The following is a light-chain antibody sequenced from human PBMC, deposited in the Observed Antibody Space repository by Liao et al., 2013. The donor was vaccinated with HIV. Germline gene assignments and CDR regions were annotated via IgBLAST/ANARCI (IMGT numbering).Light chain of an antibody. CDR2: QDS. V-gene: IGLV3-21*01. Sequence: SYVLTQPPSVSVAPGKTANITCGGDNIGSKSVHWYQQKPGQSPVLVIYQDSKRPSGIPERFSGSNSGNTATLTISGTQAMDEADYYCQAWDSSTGVFGTGTKVTVL. J-gene: IGLJ1*01. CDR1: NIGSKS. CDR3: QAWDSSTGV.